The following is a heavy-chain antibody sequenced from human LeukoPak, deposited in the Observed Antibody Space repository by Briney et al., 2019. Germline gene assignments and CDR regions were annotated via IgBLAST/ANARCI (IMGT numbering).Heavy chain of an antibody. J-gene: IGHJ3*02. Sequence: ASGKVSRNASGYPFSDYDMHWVRQAPGQGLQWMGWISASSGNTNYAQRLQDRIILTADRSTSTVYMELRSLKSDDTALYYCARSGGSTWYGDSFDIWGQGTMVHVSS. CDR1: GYPFSDYD. D-gene: IGHD6-13*01. V-gene: IGHV1-18*01. CDR2: ISASSGNT. CDR3: ARSGGSTWYGDSFDI.